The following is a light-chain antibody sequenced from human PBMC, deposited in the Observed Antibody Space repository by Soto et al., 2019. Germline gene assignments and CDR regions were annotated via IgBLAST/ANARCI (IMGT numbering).Light chain of an antibody. J-gene: IGKJ2*01. CDR1: QSVSSN. Sequence: TLSVSPGERATLSCRASQSVSSNLAWYQQKPGQAPRLLIYGASTRATGIPARFSGSGSGTEFTLTISSLQSEDFAVYYCQQKNNWPYTFGQGTKVDIK. CDR3: QQKNNWPYT. CDR2: GAS. V-gene: IGKV3-15*01.